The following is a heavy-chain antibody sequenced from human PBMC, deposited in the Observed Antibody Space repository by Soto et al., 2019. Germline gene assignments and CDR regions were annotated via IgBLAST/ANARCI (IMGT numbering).Heavy chain of an antibody. V-gene: IGHV1-3*01. D-gene: IGHD6-13*01. J-gene: IGHJ6*02. CDR2: INAGNGNT. CDR1: GYTFTSYA. Sequence: ASVKVSCKASGYTFTSYAMHWVRQAPGQRLEWMGWINAGNGNTKYSQKFQGRVTITRDTSASTAYMELSSLRSEDTAVYYCARNLWEAAAGDYYGMDVWGQGTTVTVSS. CDR3: ARNLWEAAAGDYYGMDV.